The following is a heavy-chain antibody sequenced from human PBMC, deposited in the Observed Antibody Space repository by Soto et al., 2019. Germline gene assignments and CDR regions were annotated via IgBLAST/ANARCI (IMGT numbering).Heavy chain of an antibody. Sequence: SGPTLVNPTETLTLTCTVSGFSLSNARMGVSWIRQPPGKALEWLAHIFSNDEKSYSTSLKSRPTISKDTSKSQVVLTMTNMDPVDTATYYCARILLDYYDFWSGYYTGVWFDYWGQGTLVTAPQ. J-gene: IGHJ4*02. D-gene: IGHD3-3*01. CDR1: GFSLSNARMG. V-gene: IGHV2-26*01. CDR3: ARILLDYYDFWSGYYTGVWFDY. CDR2: IFSNDEK.